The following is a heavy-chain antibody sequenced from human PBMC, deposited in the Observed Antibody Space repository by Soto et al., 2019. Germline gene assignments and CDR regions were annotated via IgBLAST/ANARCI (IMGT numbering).Heavy chain of an antibody. CDR2: IYYSGST. CDR1: GGSISVYY. CDR3: ARVSGSYYYGMDV. Sequence: SETLSLTCTVSGGSISVYYWSWIRQPPGKGLEWIGYIYYSGSTNYNPSLKSRVTISIDTSKNQFSLKLSSVTAADTAVYYCARVSGSYYYGMDVWGQGTTVTVSS. J-gene: IGHJ6*02. D-gene: IGHD1-26*01. V-gene: IGHV4-59*01.